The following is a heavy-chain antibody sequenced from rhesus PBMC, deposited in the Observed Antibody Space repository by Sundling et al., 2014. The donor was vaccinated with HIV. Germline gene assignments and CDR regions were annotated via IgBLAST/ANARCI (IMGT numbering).Heavy chain of an antibody. CDR1: GGSISSGYYF. CDR3: ARGWNYGTNFEY. V-gene: IGHV4-122*02. Sequence: QVQLQESGPGLVKPSETLSLTCAVSGGSISSGYYFWSWIRQPPGKGLEWIGYITYSGSTSYNASLKSRVTISRDTAKNLFSLNLSSVTAADTAVYYCARGWNYGTNFEYWGQGVLVTVSS. CDR2: ITYSGST. D-gene: IGHD1-1*01. J-gene: IGHJ4*01.